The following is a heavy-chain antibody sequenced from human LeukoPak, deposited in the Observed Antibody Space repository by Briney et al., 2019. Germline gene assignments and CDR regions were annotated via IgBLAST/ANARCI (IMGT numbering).Heavy chain of an antibody. J-gene: IGHJ4*02. V-gene: IGHV3-38-3*01. Sequence: GGSLRLSCAASGFTFSNYWMHWVRQAPGKGPVWVSSISGGSTYYADSRKGRFTISRDNSKNTLHLQMNSLRAEDTAVYYCMLVVVVAATRHPFDYWGQGTLVTVSS. CDR2: ISGGST. CDR1: GFTFSNYW. CDR3: MLVVVVAATRHPFDY. D-gene: IGHD2-15*01.